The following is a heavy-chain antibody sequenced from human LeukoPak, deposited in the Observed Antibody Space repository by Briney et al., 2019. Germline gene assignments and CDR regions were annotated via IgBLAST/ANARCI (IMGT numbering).Heavy chain of an antibody. D-gene: IGHD5-12*01. V-gene: IGHV3-23*01. CDR1: GFTFSSYA. J-gene: IGHJ4*02. Sequence: GGSLRLSCAASGFTFSSYAMSWVRRAPGKGLEWVSAISGSGGSTYYADSVKGRFTISRDNSKNTLYLQMNSLRAEDTAVYYCAKVGGGYSGYDYWGQGTLVTVSS. CDR3: AKVGGGYSGYDY. CDR2: ISGSGGST.